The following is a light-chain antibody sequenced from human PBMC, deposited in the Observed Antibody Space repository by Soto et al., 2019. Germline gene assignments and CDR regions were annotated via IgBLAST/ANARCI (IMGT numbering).Light chain of an antibody. CDR3: QQYGSSPFT. CDR2: GAS. CDR1: QSVSSSY. Sequence: ENVLTQSPGILSLSPGERATLSCRASQSVSSSYLAWYQQKPGQAPRLLIYGASSRATGIPDRFSGSASGIDFTLTISRLEPEDFAVYYCQQYGSSPFTFGPGTKVEIK. J-gene: IGKJ3*01. V-gene: IGKV3-20*01.